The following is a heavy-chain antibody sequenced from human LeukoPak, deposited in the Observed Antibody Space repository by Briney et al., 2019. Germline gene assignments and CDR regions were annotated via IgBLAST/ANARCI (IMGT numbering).Heavy chain of an antibody. CDR3: ARDQRIVGATTIDY. CDR2: INYSGST. CDR1: GDSISSNTYF. V-gene: IGHV4-39*07. Sequence: SETLSLTCTVSGDSISSNTYFWGWIRQPPGKGLELIAIINYSGSTYSNPSLKSRVTMSVDTSRNQFSLKLSSVTAADTAVYYCARDQRIVGATTIDYWGQGILVTVSS. J-gene: IGHJ4*02. D-gene: IGHD1-26*01.